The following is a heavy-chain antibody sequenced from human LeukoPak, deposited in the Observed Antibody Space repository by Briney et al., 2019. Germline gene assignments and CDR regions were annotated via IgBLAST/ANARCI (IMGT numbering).Heavy chain of an antibody. CDR1: GASIRSYS. CDR2: IDCSGRS. J-gene: IGHJ4*02. CDR3: ARRSPEWMELFFDY. V-gene: IGHV4-59*08. D-gene: IGHD3-3*01. Sequence: PSETLSLTCIVSGASIRSYSWSWIRQHPGKGLEWIGNIDCSGRSNYNPSLKSRVTISVDTSKNQFSLKLSSVTAADTAVYYCARRSPEWMELFFDYWGQGTLVTVSS.